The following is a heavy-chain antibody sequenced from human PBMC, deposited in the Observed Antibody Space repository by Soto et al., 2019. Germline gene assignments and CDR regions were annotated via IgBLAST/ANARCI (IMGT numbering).Heavy chain of an antibody. CDR1: GFTFSSYS. J-gene: IGHJ5*02. Sequence: LRLSCAASGFTFSSYSMNWVRQAPGKGLEWVSSIGSSSSYIYYADSVKGRFTISRDNAKNSLYLQMNSLRAEDTAVYYCARDPTSSSLNWFDPWGQGTLVTVSS. CDR3: ARDPTSSSLNWFDP. D-gene: IGHD6-13*01. V-gene: IGHV3-21*01. CDR2: IGSSSSYI.